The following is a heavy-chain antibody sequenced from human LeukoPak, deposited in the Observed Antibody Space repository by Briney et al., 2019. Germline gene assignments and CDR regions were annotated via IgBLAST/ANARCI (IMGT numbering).Heavy chain of an antibody. D-gene: IGHD6-25*01. Sequence: SETLSLTCTVSGGSISSYYWSWIRQPPGKGLEWIGYIYYSGSTNYNPSLKSRVTISVDTSKNQFSLKLSSVTAADTAVYYCARDRSARFGPWGQGTLVTVSS. V-gene: IGHV4-59*01. CDR2: IYYSGST. CDR3: ARDRSARFGP. J-gene: IGHJ5*02. CDR1: GGSISSYY.